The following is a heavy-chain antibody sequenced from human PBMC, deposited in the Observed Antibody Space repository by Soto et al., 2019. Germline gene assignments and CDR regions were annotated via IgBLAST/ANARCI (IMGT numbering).Heavy chain of an antibody. CDR3: VSPSTGRDYYDILTGQQYPDY. V-gene: IGHV3-23*01. Sequence: GGSLRLSCASSGFTFSSYAMSWVRQAPGKGLEWVSAISGSGGSTYYADSVKGRFTISRDNSKNTLYLQMNSLRAEDTAVYYCVSPSTGRDYYDILTGQQYPDYWGQGTLVTVSS. D-gene: IGHD3-9*01. CDR1: GFTFSSYA. CDR2: ISGSGGST. J-gene: IGHJ4*02.